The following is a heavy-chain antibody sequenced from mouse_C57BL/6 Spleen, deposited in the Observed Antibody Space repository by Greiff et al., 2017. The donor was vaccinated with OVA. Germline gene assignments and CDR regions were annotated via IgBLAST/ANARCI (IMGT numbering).Heavy chain of an antibody. CDR1: GYAFSSYW. J-gene: IGHJ2*01. Sequence: QVQLQQSGAELVKPGASVKISCKASGYAFSSYWMNWVKQRPGKGLEWIGQIYPGDGDTNYNGKFKGKATLTADKSSSTAYMQLSSLTSEDSAVYFCARRGVVGNYFDYWGQGTTLTVSS. CDR2: IYPGDGDT. CDR3: ARRGVVGNYFDY. D-gene: IGHD1-1*01. V-gene: IGHV1-80*01.